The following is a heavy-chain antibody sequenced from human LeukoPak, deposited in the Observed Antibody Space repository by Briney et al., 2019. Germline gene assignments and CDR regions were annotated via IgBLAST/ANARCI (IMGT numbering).Heavy chain of an antibody. CDR3: ARDSPYGSGSYYSYYGMDV. D-gene: IGHD3-10*01. V-gene: IGHV4-38-2*02. CDR2: IYHSGIT. Sequence: SETLSLTCTVSGYSISSGYYWGWIRQPPGKGLEWIGSIYHSGITYYNPSLKSRVTISVDTSKNQFSLKLSSVTAADTAVYYCARDSPYGSGSYYSYYGMDVWGQGATVTVSS. J-gene: IGHJ6*02. CDR1: GYSISSGYY.